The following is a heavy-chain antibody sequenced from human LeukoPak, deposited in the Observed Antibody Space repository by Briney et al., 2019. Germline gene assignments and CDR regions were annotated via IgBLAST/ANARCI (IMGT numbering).Heavy chain of an antibody. CDR3: ARDPYYYGSGNWFDP. Sequence: SVKVSCKSSGGTFSSYAISWVRQAPGQGLEWMGGIIPIFGTANYAQKFQGRVTITADESTSTAYMELSSLRSEDTAVYYCARDPYYYGSGNWFDPWGQGTLVTVSS. J-gene: IGHJ5*02. V-gene: IGHV1-69*13. CDR2: IIPIFGTA. CDR1: GGTFSSYA. D-gene: IGHD3-10*01.